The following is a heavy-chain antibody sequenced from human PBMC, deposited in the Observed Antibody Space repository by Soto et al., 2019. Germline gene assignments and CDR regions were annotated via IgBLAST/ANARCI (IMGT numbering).Heavy chain of an antibody. CDR2: IYYSGST. CDR3: ARSGAPPFLISGSYYYFDY. V-gene: IGHV4-59*01. J-gene: IGHJ4*02. Sequence: SETLSLTCTVSGGSISSYYWSWIRQPPGKGLEWIGYIYYSGSTNYNPSLKSRVTISVDTSKNQFSLKLSSVTAADTAVYYCARSGAPPFLISGSYYYFDYWGQGTLVTVSS. CDR1: GGSISSYY. D-gene: IGHD1-26*01.